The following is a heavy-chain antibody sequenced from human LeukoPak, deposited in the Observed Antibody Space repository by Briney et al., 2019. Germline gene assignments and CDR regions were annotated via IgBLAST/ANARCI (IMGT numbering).Heavy chain of an antibody. Sequence: GGSLRLSCAASGFTFSSYAMHWVRQAPGKGLEWVVVISYDGSNKYYADSVKGRFTISRDNSKNTLYLQMNSLRAEDTAVYYCAGGYSYGYLKQFDYWGQGTLVTVSS. D-gene: IGHD5-18*01. CDR2: ISYDGSNK. CDR3: AGGYSYGYLKQFDY. J-gene: IGHJ4*02. V-gene: IGHV3-30*04. CDR1: GFTFSSYA.